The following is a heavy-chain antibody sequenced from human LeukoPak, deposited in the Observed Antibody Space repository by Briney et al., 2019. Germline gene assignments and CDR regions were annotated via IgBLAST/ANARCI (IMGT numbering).Heavy chain of an antibody. CDR3: AKVLGGYCSGGSCYEDYYYYYMDV. V-gene: IGHV3-30*02. CDR2: IRYDGSNK. J-gene: IGHJ6*03. D-gene: IGHD2-15*01. CDR1: GFAFSSYG. Sequence: GGSLRLSCAASGFAFSSYGMHWVRQAPGKELEWVAFIRYDGSNKYYADSVKGRFTISRDNSKNTLYLQMNSLRAEDTAVYYCAKVLGGYCSGGSCYEDYYYYYMDVWGKGTTVTVSS.